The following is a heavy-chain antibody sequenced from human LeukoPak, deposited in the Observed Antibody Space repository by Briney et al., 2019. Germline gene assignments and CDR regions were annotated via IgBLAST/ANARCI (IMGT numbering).Heavy chain of an antibody. D-gene: IGHD3-22*01. V-gene: IGHV4-4*02. CDR3: ARDLGYYDSSQRY. CDR2: IYHSGST. Sequence: SETLSLTCAVSGGSISSSNWWSWVRQPPGKGLEWIGEIYHSGSTNYNPSLKSRVTISVDKSKNQFSLKLSSVTAADTAVYYCARDLGYYDSSQRYWGQGTLVTVSS. J-gene: IGHJ4*02. CDR1: GGSISSSNW.